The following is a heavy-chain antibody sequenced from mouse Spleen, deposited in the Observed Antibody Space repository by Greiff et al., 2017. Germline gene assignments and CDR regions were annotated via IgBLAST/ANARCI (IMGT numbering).Heavy chain of an antibody. Sequence: EVQLQQSGPGLVKPSQSLSLTCSVTGYSITSGYYWNWIRQFPGNKLEWMGYISYDGSNNYNPSLKNRISITRDTSKNQFFLKLNSVTTEDTATYYCARWGDWYFDVWGAGTTVTVSS. V-gene: IGHV3-6*01. CDR3: ARWGDWYFDV. J-gene: IGHJ1*01. CDR1: GYSITSGYY. CDR2: ISYDGSN.